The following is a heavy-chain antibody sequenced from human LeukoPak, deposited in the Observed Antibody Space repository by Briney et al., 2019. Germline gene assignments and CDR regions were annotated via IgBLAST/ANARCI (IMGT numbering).Heavy chain of an antibody. J-gene: IGHJ3*02. CDR1: GFTFSSYE. V-gene: IGHV3-48*03. CDR3: AREDRESPGGYAFDI. Sequence: GGSLRLSCAASGFTFSSYEMNWVRQAPGEGLEWVSYISSSGSTIYYADSVKGRFTISRDNAKNSLYLQMDSLRAEGTAVYYCAREDRESPGGYAFDIWGQGTMVTVSS. D-gene: IGHD3-10*01. CDR2: ISSSGSTI.